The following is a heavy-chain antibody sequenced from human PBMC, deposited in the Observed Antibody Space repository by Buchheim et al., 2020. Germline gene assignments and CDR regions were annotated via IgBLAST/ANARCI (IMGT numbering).Heavy chain of an antibody. D-gene: IGHD6-13*01. J-gene: IGHJ6*02. CDR1: GGSISSNNW. V-gene: IGHV4-4*02. CDR3: ASQHITTVAAAGIEIYYYYGMDV. CDR2: IYHSGST. Sequence: QVQLQESGPGLVKPSGTLSLTCAVSGGSISSNNWWSWVRQPPGKGLEWIGEIYHSGSTNYNPSLKSRVTISVDKSKNQFSLKLSSVTAADTAVYYCASQHITTVAAAGIEIYYYYGMDVWGQGTT.